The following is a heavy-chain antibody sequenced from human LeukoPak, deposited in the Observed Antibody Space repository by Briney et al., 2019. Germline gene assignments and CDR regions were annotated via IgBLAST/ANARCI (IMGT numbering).Heavy chain of an antibody. CDR2: IYCSGST. CDR1: GGSISSSSYY. Sequence: PSETLSLTCTVSGGSISSSSYYWGWIRQPPGKGLEWIGSIYCSGSTYYNPSLKSRVTISVDTSKNQFSLKLSSVTAADTAVYYCASTAAAATPFDYWGQGTLVTVSS. D-gene: IGHD6-13*01. J-gene: IGHJ4*02. CDR3: ASTAAAATPFDY. V-gene: IGHV4-39*01.